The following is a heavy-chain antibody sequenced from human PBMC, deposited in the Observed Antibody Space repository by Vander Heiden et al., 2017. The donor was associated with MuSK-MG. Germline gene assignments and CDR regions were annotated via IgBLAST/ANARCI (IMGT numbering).Heavy chain of an antibody. CDR3: ARWFGESYYYYMDV. D-gene: IGHD3-10*01. Sequence: MIYGKASGYTFTSYDINWVRQATGQGLEWMGWMNPNSGNTGYAQKFQGRVTITRNTSISTAYMELSSLRSEDTAVYYCARWFGESYYYYMDVWGQGTTVTVSS. CDR2: MNPNSGNT. V-gene: IGHV1-8*03. J-gene: IGHJ6*03. CDR1: GYTFTSYD.